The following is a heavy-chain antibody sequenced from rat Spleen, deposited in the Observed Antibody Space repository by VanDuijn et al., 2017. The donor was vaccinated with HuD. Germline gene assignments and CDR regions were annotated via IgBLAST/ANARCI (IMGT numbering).Heavy chain of an antibody. CDR2: IWTGGNT. D-gene: IGHD1-7*01. J-gene: IGHJ2*01. CDR3: TRETAYGYPFDY. V-gene: IGHV2-30*01. CDR1: GFSLTSYN. Sequence: QVQLKESGPGLVQPSQTLSLTCTVSGFSLTSYNVHWVRQSTGKGLEWMGIIWTGGNTAYNSALKSRLTISRDTSKSQVFLKMNSLQTDDTGTYYCTRETAYGYPFDYWGQGVMVTVSS.